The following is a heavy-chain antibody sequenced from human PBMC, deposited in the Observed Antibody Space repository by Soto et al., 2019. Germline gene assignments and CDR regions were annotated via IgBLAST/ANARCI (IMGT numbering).Heavy chain of an antibody. CDR3: TTGSWAVGASPFDY. J-gene: IGHJ4*02. CDR1: GFTFSNAW. D-gene: IGHD1-26*01. CDR2: IKSKTDGGTT. V-gene: IGHV3-15*01. Sequence: ASLKISCAASGFTFSNAWMSWLRQAPGKVLEWVGRIKSKTDGGTTDYAAPVKGRFTISRDDSKNTLYLQMNSLKTEDTAVYYCTTGSWAVGASPFDYWGQGTLVTVSS.